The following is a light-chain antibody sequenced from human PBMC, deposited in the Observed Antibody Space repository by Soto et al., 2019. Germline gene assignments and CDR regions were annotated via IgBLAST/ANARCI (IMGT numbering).Light chain of an antibody. J-gene: IGKJ5*01. CDR3: QQYFTSPIT. CDR1: QSIRTS. V-gene: IGKV3-11*01. Sequence: GLTQSPATLSLSPGERATLSCRASQSIRTSLAWYQQKPGQAPRLVIFDASNRANGIPARFSAWGSGTDFTLTISRVDPADFAFYYCQQYFTSPITFGQGTRLEIK. CDR2: DAS.